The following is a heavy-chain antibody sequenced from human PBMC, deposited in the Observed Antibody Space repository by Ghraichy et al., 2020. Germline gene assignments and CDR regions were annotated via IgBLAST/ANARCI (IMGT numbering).Heavy chain of an antibody. CDR3: ARDMSAWFSRGSDY. V-gene: IGHV1-18*01. J-gene: IGHJ4*02. D-gene: IGHD6-19*01. CDR2: ITAYNGNT. Sequence: ASVKVSCKASGYTFTRYGISWVRQAPGQGLEWMGWITAYNGNTNYAQKFQGRVTVTTDTSTSTVYMELRSLRSDDTAVYYCARDMSAWFSRGSDYWGQGTLVTVSS. CDR1: GYTFTRYG.